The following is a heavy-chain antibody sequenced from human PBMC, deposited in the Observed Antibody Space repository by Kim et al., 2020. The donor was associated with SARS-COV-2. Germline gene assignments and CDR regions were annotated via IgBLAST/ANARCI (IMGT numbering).Heavy chain of an antibody. J-gene: IGHJ6*02. V-gene: IGHV3-15*01. CDR1: GFTFSNAW. D-gene: IGHD3-22*01. CDR3: TTGFTMIYGMDV. CDR2: IKSKTDGGTT. Sequence: GGSLRLSCAASGFTFSNAWMSWVRQAPGKGLEWVGRIKSKTDGGTTDYAAPVKGRFTISRDDSKNTLYLQMNSLKTEDTAVYYCTTGFTMIYGMDVWGQGTTVTVSS.